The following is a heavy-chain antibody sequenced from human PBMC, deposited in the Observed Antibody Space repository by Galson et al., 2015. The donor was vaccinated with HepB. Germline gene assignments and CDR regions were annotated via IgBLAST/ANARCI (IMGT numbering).Heavy chain of an antibody. CDR2: ISYTGNII. CDR3: ARGGRGYSYGYPEAEDY. CDR1: GFTFSDYE. D-gene: IGHD5-18*01. V-gene: IGHV3-48*03. Sequence: SLRLSCAASGFTFSDYEMNWVRQAPGKGLEWVAFISYTGNIIYYADSVKGRFTISRDNAKNSLYLQMSSLRVEDTALYYCARGGRGYSYGYPEAEDYWGQGTLVTVSS. J-gene: IGHJ4*02.